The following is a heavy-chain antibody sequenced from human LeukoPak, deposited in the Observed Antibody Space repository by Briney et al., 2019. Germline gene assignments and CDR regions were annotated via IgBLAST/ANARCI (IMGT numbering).Heavy chain of an antibody. V-gene: IGHV4-59*12. D-gene: IGHD6-6*01. CDR1: GGSISNYY. J-gene: IGHJ4*02. CDR3: ARFSSIAAAFDY. Sequence: PSETLSLTCTVSGGSISNYYWNWIRQPPGKGLEWIGYIYYSGTTNYNPSLKSRVTMSLDTSKNQFSLKLSSVTAADTAVYYCARFSSIAAAFDYWGQGTLVTVSS. CDR2: IYYSGTT.